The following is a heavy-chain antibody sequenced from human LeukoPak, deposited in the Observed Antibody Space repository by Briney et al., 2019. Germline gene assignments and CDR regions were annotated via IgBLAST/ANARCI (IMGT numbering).Heavy chain of an antibody. CDR1: GFTFSSYW. Sequence: GGSLRLSCAASGFTFSSYWMTWVRQAPGKGLEWVAVISYDGSNKYYADSVKGRFTISRDNSKNTLYLQMNSLRAEDTAVYYCARGYSSGWYDRDDAFDIWGQGTMVTVSS. CDR2: ISYDGSNK. J-gene: IGHJ3*02. D-gene: IGHD6-19*01. V-gene: IGHV3-30*03. CDR3: ARGYSSGWYDRDDAFDI.